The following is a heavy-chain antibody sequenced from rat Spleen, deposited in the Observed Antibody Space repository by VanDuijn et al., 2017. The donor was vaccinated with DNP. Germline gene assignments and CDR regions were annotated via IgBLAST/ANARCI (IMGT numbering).Heavy chain of an antibody. D-gene: IGHD1-12*02. CDR2: MSNGGST. J-gene: IGHJ2*01. Sequence: QVQLKESGPRLVQPSQTLSLTCTVSGFSLTSYSVAWVRQPPGKGLEWIAAMSNGGSTYYNSVLKSRLSINRDTSKSRVFLKMNNLQTEDTAMYFCVRSDYSDDTYYYGYFDYWGQGVMVTVSS. CDR1: GFSLTSYS. V-gene: IGHV2-6*01. CDR3: VRSDYSDDTYYYGYFDY.